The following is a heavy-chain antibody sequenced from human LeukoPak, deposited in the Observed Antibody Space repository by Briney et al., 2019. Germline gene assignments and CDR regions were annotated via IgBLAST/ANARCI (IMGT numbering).Heavy chain of an antibody. CDR3: ARGLPDYYDSSGYSY. D-gene: IGHD3-22*01. Sequence: GGSLRLSCAASGFTFSSYGMHWVRQAPGKGLEWVAVIWYDGSNKYYADSVKGRFTISRDNSKNTLYLQMNSLRAEDTAVYYCARGLPDYYDSSGYSYWGQGTLVTVSS. V-gene: IGHV3-33*01. CDR1: GFTFSSYG. J-gene: IGHJ4*02. CDR2: IWYDGSNK.